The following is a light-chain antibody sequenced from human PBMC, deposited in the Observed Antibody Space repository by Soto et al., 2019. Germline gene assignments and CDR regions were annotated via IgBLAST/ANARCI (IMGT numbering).Light chain of an antibody. Sequence: QSVLSQPPSVSRAPGQSVTISCTGSSSNIGAGYDAHGFQQVPGTAPKLLTYGSTNRPSGVPDRFSGSKSGTSASLAITGLQAEDEADYYCQSYDSSLGGNYVFGTGTKGTVL. CDR3: QSYDSSLGGNYV. V-gene: IGLV1-40*01. CDR2: GST. CDR1: SSNIGAGYD. J-gene: IGLJ1*01.